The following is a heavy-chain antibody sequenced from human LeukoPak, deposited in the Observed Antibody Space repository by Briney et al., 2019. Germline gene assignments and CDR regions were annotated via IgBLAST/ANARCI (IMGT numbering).Heavy chain of an antibody. D-gene: IGHD3-22*01. CDR1: GYSFTSYW. V-gene: IGHV5-51*01. Sequence: KSGESLKISCTGSGYSFTSYWIGWVRQMPGKGLEWMGIIYPGDSDTRYSPSFQGQVTISADKSVSTAYLQWSSLKASDTAMYYCARPGNMYYYDSSGYYHDAFDIWGQGTMVTVSS. CDR2: IYPGDSDT. CDR3: ARPGNMYYYDSSGYYHDAFDI. J-gene: IGHJ3*02.